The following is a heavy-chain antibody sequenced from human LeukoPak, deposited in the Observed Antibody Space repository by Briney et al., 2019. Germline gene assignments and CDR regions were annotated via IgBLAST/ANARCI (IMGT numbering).Heavy chain of an antibody. CDR2: IRHDGDNK. J-gene: IGHJ6*03. Sequence: PGGSLRCSFAAPGLTLSSYGLPWVRQAPAKGREWVGFIRHDGDNKYYTDSVKGRFTISRDNSVNTLHLQMNSLRADDTAVYYCAKVFGTYYMDVWGKGTTVTVSS. V-gene: IGHV3-30*02. CDR3: AKVFGTYYMDV. CDR1: GLTLSSYG. D-gene: IGHD1-1*01.